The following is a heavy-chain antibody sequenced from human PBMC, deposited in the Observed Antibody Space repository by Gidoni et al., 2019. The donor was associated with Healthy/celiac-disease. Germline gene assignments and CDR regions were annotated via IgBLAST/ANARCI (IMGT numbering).Heavy chain of an antibody. J-gene: IGHJ6*02. CDR1: GFTFSSYA. CDR2: ISSNGGST. V-gene: IGHV3-64D*06. CDR3: VKELIAAAGKGGV. D-gene: IGHD6-13*01. Sequence: EVQLVESGGGLVQPGGSLRLSCSASGFTFSSYAMHWVRQAPGQGLEYVSAISSNGGSTYYADSVKGRFTISRDNSKNTLYLQMSSLRAEDTAVYYCVKELIAAAGKGGVWGQGTTVTVSS.